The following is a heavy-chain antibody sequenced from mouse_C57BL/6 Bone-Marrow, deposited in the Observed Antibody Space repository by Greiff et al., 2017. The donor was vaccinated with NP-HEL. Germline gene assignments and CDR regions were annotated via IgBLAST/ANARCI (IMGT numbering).Heavy chain of an antibody. CDR2: FHPYNDVT. CDR1: GYTFTTYP. Sequence: QVQLQQSGAELVKPGASVKMSCKASGYTFTTYPIEWLKQNHGKSLEWIGNFHPYNDVTEYNEKFKNKATLTVEKSSSTVYLELSRLTSDDSSVYYCARGGNYWYYFDYWGQGTTLTVSS. CDR3: ARGGNYWYYFDY. J-gene: IGHJ2*01. D-gene: IGHD2-1*01. V-gene: IGHV1-47*01.